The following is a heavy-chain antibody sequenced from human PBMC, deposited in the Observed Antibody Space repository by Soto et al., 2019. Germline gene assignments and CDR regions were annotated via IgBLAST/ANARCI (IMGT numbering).Heavy chain of an antibody. J-gene: IGHJ6*02. Sequence: QVQLLQSGADVKKPGSSVKVSCKASGGTFSSSAISWVRQAPGQGLEWMGGIIPVFPTPDYAQKFQGRLTITADESASTAYRELSSLRSEDTAVYYFARDQDRLLLGENYYYVLDVWGQGTTVTVSS. CDR3: ARDQDRLLLGENYYYVLDV. V-gene: IGHV1-69*12. CDR1: GGTFSSSA. D-gene: IGHD1-26*01. CDR2: IIPVFPTP.